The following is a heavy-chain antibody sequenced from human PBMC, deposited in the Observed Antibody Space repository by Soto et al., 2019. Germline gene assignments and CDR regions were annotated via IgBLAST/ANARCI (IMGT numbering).Heavy chain of an antibody. CDR3: SRGGTNHFGYDV. D-gene: IGHD3-10*01. V-gene: IGHV3-74*01. CDR1: GVTFSSHW. Sequence: VPQVESGGGLVQQGGSRRFSCAASGVTFSSHWMHWVRHAPGTGLLWVSRIKPDGSNTNYEDSVTGRFTISRDKPKYRLYPEMNSLRAEDTAVYYCSRGGTNHFGYDVWGQVTMVT. J-gene: IGHJ3*01. CDR2: IKPDGSNT.